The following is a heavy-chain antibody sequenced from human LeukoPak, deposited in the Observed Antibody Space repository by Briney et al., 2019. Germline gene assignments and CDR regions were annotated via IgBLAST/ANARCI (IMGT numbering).Heavy chain of an antibody. CDR2: IFYYGST. Sequence: SETLSLTCTVSGASISSYYWSWIRQPPGKGLEWIGYIFYYGSTNYNPSLKSRVTISVDTSKNQFSLKLSSVTAADTAVYYCARHDGIADAFDIWGQGTMVTVSS. CDR3: ARHDGIADAFDI. V-gene: IGHV4-59*08. D-gene: IGHD6-13*01. CDR1: GASISSYY. J-gene: IGHJ3*02.